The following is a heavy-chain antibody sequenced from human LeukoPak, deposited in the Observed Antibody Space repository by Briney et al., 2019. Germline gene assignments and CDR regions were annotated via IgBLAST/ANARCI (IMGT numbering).Heavy chain of an antibody. D-gene: IGHD3-22*01. CDR3: ARDQGSSGYNWFDP. Sequence: PGGSLRLSCAASGFTFSAYAVHWVRQAPGKGLEWVATISYDGSNQFYADSGKGRFTIPRDDSKNTLYLQMNSLRAEDTAVYYCARDQGSSGYNWFDPWGQGTLVTVSS. J-gene: IGHJ5*02. V-gene: IGHV3-30-3*01. CDR2: ISYDGSNQ. CDR1: GFTFSAYA.